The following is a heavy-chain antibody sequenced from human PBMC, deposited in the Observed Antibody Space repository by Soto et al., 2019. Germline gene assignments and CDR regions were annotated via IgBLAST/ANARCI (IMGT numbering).Heavy chain of an antibody. CDR1: GFTLSSSG. D-gene: IGHD3-10*02. J-gene: IGHJ4*02. CDR3: AKVGSGLFGGLCKD. CDR2: MSYDGTNT. V-gene: IGHV3-30*18. Sequence: QVRLVESGGGVVQPGRSRKLSCAASGFTLSSSGMHWVRQAPGKGLAWVAVMSYDGTNTDYADSVKGRFTVYRDNSKNTLFLEINSLRIEYTAVYFCAKVGSGLFGGLCKDWGQGTLVTVSS.